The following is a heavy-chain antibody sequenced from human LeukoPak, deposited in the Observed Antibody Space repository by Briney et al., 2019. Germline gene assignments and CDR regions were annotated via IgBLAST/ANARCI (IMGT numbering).Heavy chain of an antibody. Sequence: SQTLSLTCTVSGGSISSDDYYWSWIRQPPGKGLEWIGYIYYSGSTYYNPSLKSRVTISVDTSKNQFSLKLSSVTAADTAVYYCARASLDDYFDYWGQGTLVTVPS. CDR3: ARASLDDYFDY. V-gene: IGHV4-30-4*08. J-gene: IGHJ4*02. CDR2: IYYSGST. CDR1: GGSISSDDYY.